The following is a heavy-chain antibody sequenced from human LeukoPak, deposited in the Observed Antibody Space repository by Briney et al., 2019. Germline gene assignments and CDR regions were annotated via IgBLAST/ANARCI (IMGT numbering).Heavy chain of an antibody. J-gene: IGHJ4*02. CDR3: ARKSGSSGYPFDY. Sequence: GGSLRLSCAASGFSFSSYSMNWVRQAPGKGLEWVSYITSSSSTMYYADAVKGRFAISRDNAKNSLYLQMYSLRAEDTAVYYCARKSGSSGYPFDYWGQGTLVTVSS. CDR1: GFSFSSYS. D-gene: IGHD3-22*01. CDR2: ITSSSSTM. V-gene: IGHV3-48*01.